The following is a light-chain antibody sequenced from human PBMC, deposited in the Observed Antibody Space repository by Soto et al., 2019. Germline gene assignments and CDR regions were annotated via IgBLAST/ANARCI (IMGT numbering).Light chain of an antibody. CDR3: QQYHRASIT. CDR2: DAS. Sequence: PSSVTASVGDRVTITCRASQDIITWLAWYQQKPGKAPNLLIYDASTLERGVPSRFSGTGSGTEFTLTISSLQPDDFATYYCQQYHRASITFGQGTRLEIK. CDR1: QDIITW. V-gene: IGKV1-5*01. J-gene: IGKJ5*01.